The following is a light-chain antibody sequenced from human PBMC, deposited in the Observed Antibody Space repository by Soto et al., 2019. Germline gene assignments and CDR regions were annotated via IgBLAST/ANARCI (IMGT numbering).Light chain of an antibody. V-gene: IGKV3-20*01. CDR3: QRYETSPPT. J-gene: IGKJ5*01. Sequence: EIVLTQSPGTLSLSPGERATLSCRASQTIASRYLAWYQHQPGQAPRLLIYRTFARAPGIPDRFSGGGSGTDFTLTISSLERENFAVYFCQRYETSPPTFGQGT. CDR2: RTF. CDR1: QTIASRY.